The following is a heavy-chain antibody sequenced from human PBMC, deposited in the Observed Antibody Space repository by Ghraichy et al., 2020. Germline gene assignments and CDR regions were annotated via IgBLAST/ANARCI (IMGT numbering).Heavy chain of an antibody. CDR3: ARAPWIQLWFVFDY. CDR2: ISYDGSNK. D-gene: IGHD5-18*01. J-gene: IGHJ4*02. Sequence: GGSLRLSCAASGFTFSSYAMHWVRQAPGKGLEWVAVISYDGSNKYYADSVKGRFTISRDNSKNTLYLQMNSLRAEDTAVYYCARAPWIQLWFVFDYWGQGTLVTVSS. CDR1: GFTFSSYA. V-gene: IGHV3-30-3*01.